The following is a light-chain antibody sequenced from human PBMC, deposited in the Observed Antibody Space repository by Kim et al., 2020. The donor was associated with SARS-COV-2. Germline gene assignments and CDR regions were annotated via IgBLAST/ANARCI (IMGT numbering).Light chain of an antibody. V-gene: IGKV4-1*01. CDR1: QSVLYSSNNKNY. CDR3: QQYYSTHPPAYT. CDR2: WAS. J-gene: IGKJ2*01. Sequence: DIVMTQSPDSLAVSLGERATINCKSSQSVLYSSNNKNYLAWYQQKPGQPPKLLIYWASTRESGVPDRFSGSGSGTDFTLTISSLQAEDVAVYYCQQYYSTHPPAYTFGQGTKLEI.